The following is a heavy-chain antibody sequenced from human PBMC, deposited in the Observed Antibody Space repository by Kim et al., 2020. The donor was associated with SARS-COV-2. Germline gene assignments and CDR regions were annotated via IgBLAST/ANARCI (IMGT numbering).Heavy chain of an antibody. CDR2: FDPEDGET. V-gene: IGHV1-24*01. D-gene: IGHD3-10*01. CDR3: ATGPRYYYGSGSYPYYYYGMDV. Sequence: ASVKVSCKVSGYTLTELSMHWVRQAPGKGLEWMGGFDPEDGETIYTQKFQGRVTMTEDTSTDTAYMELSSLRSEDTAVYYCATGPRYYYGSGSYPYYYYGMDVWGQGTTVTVSS. J-gene: IGHJ6*02. CDR1: GYTLTELS.